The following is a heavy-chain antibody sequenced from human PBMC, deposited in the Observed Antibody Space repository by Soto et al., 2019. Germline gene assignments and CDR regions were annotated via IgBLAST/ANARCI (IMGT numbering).Heavy chain of an antibody. CDR1: GFTLLSYG. V-gene: IGHV3-30*03. CDR3: ATVDPSTHSSNWYSYYYYGMDV. J-gene: IGHJ6*02. CDR2: ISYDGSNK. D-gene: IGHD6-13*01. Sequence: SLRPSCADSGFTLLSYGMQWLREATRMGLDCVAVISYDGSNKYYADSVKGRFTISRDNSKNTLYLQMNILRAEDTAVYYCATVDPSTHSSNWYSYYYYGMDVWGQGT.